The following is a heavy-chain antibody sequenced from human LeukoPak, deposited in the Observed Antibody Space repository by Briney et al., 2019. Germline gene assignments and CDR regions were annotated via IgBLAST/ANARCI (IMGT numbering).Heavy chain of an antibody. CDR1: GDSIRNSVYY. CDR3: ARGNYDYVWGGIDY. V-gene: IGHV4-39*01. J-gene: IGHJ4*02. Sequence: SETLSLTCTVSGDSIRNSVYYWVWIRQPPGKGLEWIGSIYYSGSTYYNPSLKSRVTISVDTSKNQFSLKLISVTAADTAVYYCARGNYDYVWGGIDYWGQGTLVTVSS. D-gene: IGHD3-16*01. CDR2: IYYSGST.